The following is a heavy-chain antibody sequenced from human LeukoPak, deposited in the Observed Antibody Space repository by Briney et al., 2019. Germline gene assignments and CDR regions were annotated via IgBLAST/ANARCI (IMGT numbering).Heavy chain of an antibody. CDR2: ISSSGSTV. J-gene: IGHJ3*02. CDR3: VREPSQGAFDI. CDR1: GFTFSSYN. V-gene: IGHV3-48*04. Sequence: GGSLRLSCAASGFTFSSYNMNWVRQAPGKGLEWVSYISSSGSTVYYADSVKGRFTISRDNAKNSLYLQMNSLGAEDTAVYYCVREPSQGAFDIWGQGTMVTVSS.